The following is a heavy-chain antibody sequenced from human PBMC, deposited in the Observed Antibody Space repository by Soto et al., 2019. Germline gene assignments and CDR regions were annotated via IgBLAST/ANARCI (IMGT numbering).Heavy chain of an antibody. D-gene: IGHD2-2*01. V-gene: IGHV3-7*01. CDR2: IKQDGSEK. CDR3: ASEGTFCSSNRCYFYYMDV. J-gene: IGHJ6*03. CDR1: GFTFSNYW. Sequence: GGSLRLSCAASGFTFSNYWMSWVRQAPGKGLEWVANIKQDGSEKYYVDSVKGRFTISRDNAKNSLYLQINSLSAEDTAVYYCASEGTFCSSNRCYFYYMDVWGKGTTVTVSS.